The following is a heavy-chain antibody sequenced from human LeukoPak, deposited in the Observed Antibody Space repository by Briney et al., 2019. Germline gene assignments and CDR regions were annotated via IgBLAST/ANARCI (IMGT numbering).Heavy chain of an antibody. D-gene: IGHD6-13*01. V-gene: IGHV3-48*02. CDR1: GFTFSTYS. J-gene: IGHJ5*02. CDR3: AKSPGIDVA. Sequence: PGGSLRLSCAASGFTFSTYSMNWVRRAPGKGLEWVSYISSSTGTVYYADSVKGRFTISRNNAKNSLYLQMNSLRDEDTAMYYCAKSPGIDVAWGQGTLVTVSS. CDR2: ISSSTGTV.